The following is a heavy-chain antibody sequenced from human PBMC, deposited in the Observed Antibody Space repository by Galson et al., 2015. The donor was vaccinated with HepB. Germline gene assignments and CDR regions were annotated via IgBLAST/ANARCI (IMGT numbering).Heavy chain of an antibody. J-gene: IGHJ4*02. D-gene: IGHD3-22*01. CDR3: VRDPYGNGGYRFDY. V-gene: IGHV7-4-1*02. CDR2: INTKTGIP. Sequence: SVKVSCKASGYTFTTCPMNWLRQAPGQGLQWMGWINTKTGIPMYAQGFTGRFVFSLDTSVSTAYLQISSLEAEDTAVYYCVRDPYGNGGYRFDYWGQGTLVIVSS. CDR1: GYTFTTCP.